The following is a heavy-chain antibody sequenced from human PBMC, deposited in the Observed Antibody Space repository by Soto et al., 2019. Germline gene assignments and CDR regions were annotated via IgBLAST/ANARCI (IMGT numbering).Heavy chain of an antibody. Sequence: PSETLSLTCTVSGVSISTSSYFWGWIRQPPGKGLEWIASIYYSGSTYYNPSLKSRVTLSADTSKNQFSLKVNSVTATDTAVYCCANTLRGDYYFFQHWGQGTLVTVSS. CDR1: GVSISTSSYF. D-gene: IGHD2-21*02. J-gene: IGHJ1*01. CDR3: ANTLRGDYYFFQH. V-gene: IGHV4-39*01. CDR2: IYYSGST.